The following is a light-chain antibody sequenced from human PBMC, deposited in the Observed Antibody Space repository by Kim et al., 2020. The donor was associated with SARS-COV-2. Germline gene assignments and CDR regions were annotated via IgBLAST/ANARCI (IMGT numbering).Light chain of an antibody. Sequence: PGESATLSFKASNIVDISLAWYQQTPGQAPRLLIYDAAIRAAGIPDRCSASGSGTDFTLTIGSLAPEDFAVYYCQQRGNWPPALTFGGGTKVDIK. CDR3: QQRGNWPPALT. CDR1: NIVDIS. J-gene: IGKJ4*01. V-gene: IGKV3-11*01. CDR2: DAA.